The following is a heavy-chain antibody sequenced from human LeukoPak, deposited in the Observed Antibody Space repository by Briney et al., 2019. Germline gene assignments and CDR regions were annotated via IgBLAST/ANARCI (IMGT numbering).Heavy chain of an antibody. V-gene: IGHV4-34*01. CDR1: GGSFSGYY. J-gene: IGHJ5*02. CDR2: INHSGST. CDR3: ARGRRGVVVPAAIRKGNWFDP. D-gene: IGHD2-2*02. Sequence: SETLSLTCAVYGGSFSGYYWSWTRQPPGKGLEWIGEINHSGSTNYNPSLKGRVTISVDTSKNQFSLKLSSVTAADTAVYYCARGRRGVVVPAAIRKGNWFDPWGQGTLVTVSS.